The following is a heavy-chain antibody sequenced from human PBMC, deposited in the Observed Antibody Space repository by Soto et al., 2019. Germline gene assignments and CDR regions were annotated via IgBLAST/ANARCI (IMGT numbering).Heavy chain of an antibody. J-gene: IGHJ6*02. Sequence: SETLSLTCTFSGGSISSYYWTWIRQHPGKGLEWIGYNYYSGITYYNPSLKSRVTISLDTSKNQFSLKLSSVTAADTAVYYCARGSSIAGLYYGMDVWGQGTTVTVSS. CDR1: GGSISSYY. CDR2: NYYSGIT. V-gene: IGHV4-59*06. D-gene: IGHD6-6*01. CDR3: ARGSSIAGLYYGMDV.